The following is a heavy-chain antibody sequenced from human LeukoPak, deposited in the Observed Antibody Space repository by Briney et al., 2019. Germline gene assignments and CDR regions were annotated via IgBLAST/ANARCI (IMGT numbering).Heavy chain of an antibody. CDR3: ARDWVAGVPFDAFDI. CDR2: IKEDGSEK. Sequence: PGGSLRLSCAASGFTLSSYWMSWVRQAPGKGLEWVGNIKEDGSEKYYVDSVKGRFTISRDNAQKSVYLHMNSLTAEDTALYYCARDWVAGVPFDAFDIWGQGTMVSVSS. J-gene: IGHJ3*02. V-gene: IGHV3-7*03. D-gene: IGHD3-10*01. CDR1: GFTLSSYW.